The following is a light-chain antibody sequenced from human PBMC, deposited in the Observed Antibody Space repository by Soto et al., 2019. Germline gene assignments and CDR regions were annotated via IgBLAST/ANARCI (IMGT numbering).Light chain of an antibody. V-gene: IGKV1-9*01. J-gene: IGKJ5*01. CDR2: AAS. CDR3: QQLNSYPIT. CDR1: QGISSY. Sequence: IQLTQSPSSLSASLGDRVTITCRASQGISSYLAWYQQKPGKAPKLLSYAASTLQGGVPSRFSGSGSGTDFTLTINSLQPEDLATYYCQQLNSYPITFGQGTRLEIK.